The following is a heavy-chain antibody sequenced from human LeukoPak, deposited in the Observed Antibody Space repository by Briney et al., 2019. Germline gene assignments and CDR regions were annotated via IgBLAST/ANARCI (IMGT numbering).Heavy chain of an antibody. CDR3: AKDPAFGYGDY. V-gene: IGHV3-74*01. D-gene: IGHD3-16*01. Sequence: GGSLRLSCAASGFTFSTYWMHWVRQAPGKGLVWVSRIDSDGSSPVYADSVKGRFTISRDNAKNTLYLQLNSLRAEDTAVYYCAKDPAFGYGDYWGQGTLVTVPS. J-gene: IGHJ4*02. CDR2: IDSDGSSP. CDR1: GFTFSTYW.